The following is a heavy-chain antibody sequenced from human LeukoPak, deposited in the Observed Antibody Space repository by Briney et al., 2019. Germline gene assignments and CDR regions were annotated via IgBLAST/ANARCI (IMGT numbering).Heavy chain of an antibody. Sequence: ASVKVSCKASGYTFTSYGISWVRQAPGQGLEWMGWISAYNGNTNYAQKLQGRVTMTTDTSTSTAYMELRSLRSDDTAVYYCATDIVAAGPNAFDYWGQGTLVTVSS. CDR1: GYTFTSYG. J-gene: IGHJ4*02. D-gene: IGHD6-13*01. CDR3: ATDIVAAGPNAFDY. V-gene: IGHV1-18*01. CDR2: ISAYNGNT.